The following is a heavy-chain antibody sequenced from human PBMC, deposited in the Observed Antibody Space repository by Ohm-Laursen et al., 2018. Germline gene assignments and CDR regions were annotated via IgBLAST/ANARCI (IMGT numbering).Heavy chain of an antibody. CDR2: ISGSGGST. J-gene: IGHJ3*02. CDR3: AKVLRFLECPDI. CDR1: GFTFSSYA. Sequence: SLRLSCSASGFTFSSYAMSWVRQAPGKGLEWVSAISGSGGSTYYADSVKGRFTISRDNSKNTLYLQMNSLRAEDTAVYYCAKVLRFLECPDIWGQGTMVAVSS. V-gene: IGHV3-23*01. D-gene: IGHD3-3*01.